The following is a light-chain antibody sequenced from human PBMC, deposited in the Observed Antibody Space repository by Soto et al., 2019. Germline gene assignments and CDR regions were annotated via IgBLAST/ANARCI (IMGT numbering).Light chain of an antibody. CDR3: CSYAGSPYDGV. J-gene: IGLJ2*01. V-gene: IGLV2-11*01. CDR1: SSDVGGYNY. CDR2: DVS. Sequence: QSALTQPRSVSGSPGQSVTISCTGTSSDVGGYNYVSWYQQHPGKAPKLMIYDVSKRPSGVPDRFSGSKSGNTASLTISGLQAEDEADYYCCSYAGSPYDGVFGGGTKVTVL.